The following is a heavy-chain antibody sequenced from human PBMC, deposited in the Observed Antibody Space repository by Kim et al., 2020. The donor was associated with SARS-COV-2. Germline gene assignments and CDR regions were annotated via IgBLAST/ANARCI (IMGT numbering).Heavy chain of an antibody. CDR3: ARGRIAVAGYYFDY. D-gene: IGHD6-19*01. V-gene: IGHV4-59*09. J-gene: IGHJ4*02. Sequence: NTSLNSRVTMSVDTSKNQFSLKLGSVTAADTAVYYCARGRIAVAGYYFDYWGQGTLVTVSA.